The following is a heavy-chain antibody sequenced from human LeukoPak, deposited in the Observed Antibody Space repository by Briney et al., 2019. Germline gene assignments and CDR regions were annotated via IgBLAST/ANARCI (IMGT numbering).Heavy chain of an antibody. CDR3: ARGEWSSSPFDY. CDR2: IGTAGDT. J-gene: IGHJ4*02. CDR1: GFTFSSYD. D-gene: IGHD6-6*01. Sequence: TGGSLRLSCAASGFTFSSYDMHWVRQATGKGLEWVSAIGTAGDTYYPGSVKGRFTISRDNAKNSLYLQMNSLKAEDTAVYYCARGEWSSSPFDYWGQGTLVTVSS. V-gene: IGHV3-13*01.